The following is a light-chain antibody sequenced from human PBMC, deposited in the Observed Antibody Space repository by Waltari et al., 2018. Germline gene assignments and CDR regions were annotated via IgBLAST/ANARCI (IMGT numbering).Light chain of an antibody. V-gene: IGLV2-23*01. CDR2: EDN. Sequence: QSALTQPASVSGSPGQSVTISCTGTSSDVGLVSWYQQHPGKAPKLIIYEDNRRPAGVSDGFSGSKSGNTASLTISGLQAEDEADYHCCSYAGPWVFGGGTKLTVL. CDR3: CSYAGPWV. J-gene: IGLJ3*02. CDR1: SSDVGL.